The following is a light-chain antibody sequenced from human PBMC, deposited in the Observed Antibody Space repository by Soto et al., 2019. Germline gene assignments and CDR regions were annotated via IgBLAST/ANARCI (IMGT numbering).Light chain of an antibody. CDR1: SSDVGGYNY. Sequence: QAVVTQPASVSGSPGQSITISCTGTSSDVGGYNYVSWYQRHPGKAPKLMIYEVSNRPSGVSNRFSGSKSGNTASLTISWLQAEDEADYYCSSYTSSSTLLVFGGGTKLTVL. CDR3: SSYTSSSTLLV. J-gene: IGLJ2*01. CDR2: EVS. V-gene: IGLV2-14*01.